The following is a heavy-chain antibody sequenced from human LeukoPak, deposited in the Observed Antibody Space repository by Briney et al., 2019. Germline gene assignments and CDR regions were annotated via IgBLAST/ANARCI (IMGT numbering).Heavy chain of an antibody. Sequence: QRLPCAPSGYSYRDYYVRRMRQGPGEGLEGVSYISSSGSTIYYADSVKGRFTISRDNAKNSLYLQMNSLRAEDTAVYYCARQDDILTGGRDRPRVDLWGRGTLVTVSS. CDR2: ISSSGSTI. J-gene: IGHJ2*01. CDR1: GYSYRDYY. D-gene: IGHD3-9*01. V-gene: IGHV3-11*01. CDR3: ARQDDILTGGRDRPRVDL.